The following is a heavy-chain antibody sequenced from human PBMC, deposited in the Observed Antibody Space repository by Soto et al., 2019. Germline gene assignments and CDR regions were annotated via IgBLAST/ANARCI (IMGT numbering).Heavy chain of an antibody. D-gene: IGHD3-16*02. Sequence: PSETLSLTCAVYDASFSMYYWSWIRQSPGQGLEWLGEVDRRGSTNYHPSLKSRITISIDTSKSQFSLTLNSVTAADTAIYYCARVRRYVGIRQGLHARGFDAWAQGTLVTVSS. CDR2: VDRRGST. V-gene: IGHV4-34*01. CDR3: ARVRRYVGIRQGLHARGFDA. J-gene: IGHJ4*02. CDR1: DASFSMYY.